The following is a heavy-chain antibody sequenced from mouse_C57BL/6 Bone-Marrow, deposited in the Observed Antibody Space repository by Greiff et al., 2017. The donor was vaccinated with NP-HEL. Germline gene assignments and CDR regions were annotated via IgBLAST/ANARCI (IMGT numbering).Heavy chain of an antibody. J-gene: IGHJ4*01. CDR3: ARYSSGYVDYAMDY. CDR2: INPNNGGT. V-gene: IGHV1-26*01. Sequence: VQLQQSGPELVKPGASVKISCKASGYTFTDYYMNWVKQSHGKSLEWIGDINPNNGGTSYNQKFKGKATLTVDKSSSTAYMELRSLTSEDSAVYYCARYSSGYVDYAMDYWGQGTSVTVSS. D-gene: IGHD3-2*02. CDR1: GYTFTDYY.